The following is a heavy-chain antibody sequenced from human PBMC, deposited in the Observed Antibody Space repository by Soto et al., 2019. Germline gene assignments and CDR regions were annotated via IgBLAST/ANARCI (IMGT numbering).Heavy chain of an antibody. Sequence: SETLSLTCTVSGGSISNYYSNWIRQSPGKGLEWIGYIYSSGSTHYNPSLQNRVTISIDTSKNQVSLKVNSVTAADTAVYYCARDHPHSYGVYYFDYWGQGTQVTVSS. CDR1: GGSISNYY. D-gene: IGHD5-18*01. CDR3: ARDHPHSYGVYYFDY. V-gene: IGHV4-59*01. CDR2: IYSSGST. J-gene: IGHJ4*02.